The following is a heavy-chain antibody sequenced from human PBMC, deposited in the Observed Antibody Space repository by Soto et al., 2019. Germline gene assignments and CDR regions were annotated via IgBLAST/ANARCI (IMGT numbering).Heavy chain of an antibody. D-gene: IGHD3-10*01. CDR2: ISGSGGST. CDR1: GFTFSSYA. CDR3: AKRATYYGPGSIDY. Sequence: GGSLRLSCAASGFTFSSYAMSWVRQAPGKGLDWVSAISGSGGSTYYADSVKGRFAISRDNSKNTLYLQMNSLRAEDTAVYYCAKRATYYGPGSIDYWGQGTLVTVSS. V-gene: IGHV3-23*01. J-gene: IGHJ4*02.